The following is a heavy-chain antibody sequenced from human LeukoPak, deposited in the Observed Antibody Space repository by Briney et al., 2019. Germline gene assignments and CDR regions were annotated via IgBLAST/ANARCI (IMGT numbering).Heavy chain of an antibody. V-gene: IGHV3-23*01. CDR2: ISGGGRST. Sequence: GGSLRLSCAASGFTFSTCAMSWVRQAPGKGLEWVSTISGGGRSTDYADSVKGLLTISRDNSKNTLYLQMNSLRAEDTAVYYCARERYFDYWGQGTLVTVSS. CDR3: ARERYFDY. J-gene: IGHJ4*02. CDR1: GFTFSTCA.